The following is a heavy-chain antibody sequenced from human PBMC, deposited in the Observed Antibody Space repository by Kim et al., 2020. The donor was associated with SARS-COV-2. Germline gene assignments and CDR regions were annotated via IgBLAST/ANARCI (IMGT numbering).Heavy chain of an antibody. V-gene: IGHV4-34*01. CDR2: INHSGST. D-gene: IGHD6-13*01. CDR1: GGSFSGYY. CDR3: ARAPDPSSSWYFYYYYGMDV. Sequence: SETLSLTCAVYGGSFSGYYWSWIRQPPGKGLEWIGEINHSGSTNYNPSLKSRVTISVDTSKNQFSLKLSSVTAADTAVYYCARAPDPSSSWYFYYYYGMDVWGQGTTVTVSS. J-gene: IGHJ6*02.